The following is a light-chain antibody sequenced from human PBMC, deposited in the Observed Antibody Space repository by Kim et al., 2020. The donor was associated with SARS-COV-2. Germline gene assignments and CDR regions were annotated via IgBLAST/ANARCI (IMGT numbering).Light chain of an antibody. CDR1: SSDVGGYNY. V-gene: IGLV2-14*04. CDR2: DVT. Sequence: QSITSSCTGTSSDVGGYNYVSWYQQHPGKAPKLMIYDVTKRPSGVSNRFSGSKSGNTASLTISGLQAEDEADYYCTSYTSSSTYWVFGGGTQLTVL. J-gene: IGLJ3*02. CDR3: TSYTSSSTYWV.